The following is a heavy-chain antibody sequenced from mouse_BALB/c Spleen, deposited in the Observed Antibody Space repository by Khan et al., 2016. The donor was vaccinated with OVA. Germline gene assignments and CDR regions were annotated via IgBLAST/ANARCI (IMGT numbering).Heavy chain of an antibody. V-gene: IGHV1S41*01. J-gene: IGHJ4*01. CDR3: ARSNYYGSGLYAMDY. CDR2: IAPGSGST. D-gene: IGHD1-1*01. Sequence: DLVKPGAPVKLSCRASGYTFTSYWINWIKQRPGQGLEWIGRIAPGSGSTSYNEMFKGKATLTVDTSSSTAYIQLSSLSSEDSAVCFCARSNYYGSGLYAMDYWGQGTSVTVSS. CDR1: GYTFTSYW.